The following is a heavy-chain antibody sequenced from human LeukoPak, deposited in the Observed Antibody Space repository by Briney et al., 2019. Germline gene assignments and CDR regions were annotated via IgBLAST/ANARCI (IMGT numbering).Heavy chain of an antibody. V-gene: IGHV1-69*01. Sequence: GASVKVSCKASGGTFSSYAISWVRQAPGQGLEWMGGIIRIFGTANYAQKFQGRVTITADESTSTAYMELSSLRSEDTAVYYCARGRGATVTTYFDYWGQGTLVTVSS. CDR1: GGTFSSYA. J-gene: IGHJ4*02. CDR3: ARGRGATVTTYFDY. CDR2: IIRIFGTA. D-gene: IGHD4-17*01.